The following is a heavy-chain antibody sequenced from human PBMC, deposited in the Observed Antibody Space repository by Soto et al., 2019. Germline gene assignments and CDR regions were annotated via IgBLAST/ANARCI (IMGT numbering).Heavy chain of an antibody. Sequence: EVQLVQSGAEVKKPGESLRISCKGSGYSFTSYWISWVRQMPGKGLEWMGRIDPSDSYTNYSPSFQGHVTISADKSISTAYLQWSSLKASDTAMYYCSVTRDPGVYYYYYGMDVWGQGTTVTVSS. CDR1: GYSFTSYW. D-gene: IGHD2-2*01. V-gene: IGHV5-10-1*03. CDR2: IDPSDSYT. CDR3: SVTRDPGVYYYYYGMDV. J-gene: IGHJ6*02.